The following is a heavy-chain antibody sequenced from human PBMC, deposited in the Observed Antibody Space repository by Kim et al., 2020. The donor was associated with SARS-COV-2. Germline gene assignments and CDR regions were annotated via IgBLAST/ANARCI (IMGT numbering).Heavy chain of an antibody. J-gene: IGHJ4*02. Sequence: TTSADHVKGRFTISRDHAKNTLYLQMNSLRAEDTAVYYCARGYYGSPDYWGQGTLVTVSS. D-gene: IGHD3-10*01. CDR3: ARGYYGSPDY. CDR2: T. V-gene: IGHV3-74*01.